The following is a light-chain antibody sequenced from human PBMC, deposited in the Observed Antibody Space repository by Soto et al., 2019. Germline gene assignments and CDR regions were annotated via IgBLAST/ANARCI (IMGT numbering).Light chain of an antibody. CDR2: ATS. V-gene: IGKV1-33*01. Sequence: DIQVTQSPPSLSASVGDRVNVTCQASQDSNTFLNWFQQRPGEAPKLLIYATSNLETGVPSRFSGRQSRTDFILSISSLQPEDVGTYYCQQSDNLPDFTFGPGTKVNI. CDR1: QDSNTF. CDR3: QQSDNLPDFT. J-gene: IGKJ3*01.